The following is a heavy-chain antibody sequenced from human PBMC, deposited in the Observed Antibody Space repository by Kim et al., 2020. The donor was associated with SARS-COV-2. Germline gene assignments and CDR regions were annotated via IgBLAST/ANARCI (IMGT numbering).Heavy chain of an antibody. Sequence: SETLSLTCTVSGGSISSYYWSWIRQPPGKGLEWIGYIYYSGSTNYNPSLKSRVTISVDTSKNQFSLKLSSVTAADTAVYYCARGVQYLYFDYWGQGTLVTVSS. V-gene: IGHV4-59*01. CDR1: GGSISSYY. CDR2: IYYSGST. D-gene: IGHD4-4*01. CDR3: ARGVQYLYFDY. J-gene: IGHJ4*02.